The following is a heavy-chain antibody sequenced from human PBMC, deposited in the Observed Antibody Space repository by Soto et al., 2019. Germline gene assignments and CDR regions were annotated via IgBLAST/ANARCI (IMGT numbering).Heavy chain of an antibody. J-gene: IGHJ4*02. CDR2: ISYDGSNK. D-gene: IGHD2-15*01. CDR3: AKDQLYCSGGSCYSYFDY. Sequence: GGSLRLSCAASGFTFSSYGMHWVRQAPGKGLEWVAVISYDGSNKYYADSVKGRFTISRDNSKNTLYLQMNSLRAEDTAVYYCAKDQLYCSGGSCYSYFDYWGQGTLVTVSS. CDR1: GFTFSSYG. V-gene: IGHV3-30*18.